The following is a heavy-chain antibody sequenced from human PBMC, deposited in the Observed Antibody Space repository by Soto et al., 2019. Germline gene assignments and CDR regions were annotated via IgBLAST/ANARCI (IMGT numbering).Heavy chain of an antibody. CDR1: GYTFTSYD. J-gene: IGHJ6*03. Sequence: ASVKVSCKASGYTFTSYDINWVRQATGQGLEWMGWMNPNSGNTGYAQKFQGRVTMTRNTSISTAYMELSSLRSEDTAVYYCARGISGEYYYYYYMDVWGKGTTVTVSS. CDR3: ARGISGEYYYYYYMDV. CDR2: MNPNSGNT. V-gene: IGHV1-8*01. D-gene: IGHD3-3*02.